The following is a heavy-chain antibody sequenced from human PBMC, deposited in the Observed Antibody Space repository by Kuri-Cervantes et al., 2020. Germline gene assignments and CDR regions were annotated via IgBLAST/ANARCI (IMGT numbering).Heavy chain of an antibody. J-gene: IGHJ6*03. Sequence: GESLKISCAASGFTFSSYWMSWVRQAPGKGLEWVANIKYDGSEKYYVDSVKGRFTISRDNAKNSLYLQMNSLRAEDTAVYYCARDPSALGIDYYYYYMDVWGKGTTVTVSS. CDR2: IKYDGSEK. D-gene: IGHD7-27*01. CDR1: GFTFSSYW. CDR3: ARDPSALGIDYYYYYMDV. V-gene: IGHV3-7*01.